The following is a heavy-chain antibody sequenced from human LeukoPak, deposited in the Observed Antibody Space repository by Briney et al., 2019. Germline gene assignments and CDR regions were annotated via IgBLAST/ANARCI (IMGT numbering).Heavy chain of an antibody. D-gene: IGHD6-6*01. J-gene: IGHJ4*02. Sequence: PSETLSLTCTVSGGSISSRTYFWSWIRQPAGTGLEWIGRIYINGDTNYNPSLKGRLTISLDTSKNQFSLNLRSVTAADTAVYYCARSSSLYYFDSWGQGTLVTVSS. CDR3: ARSSSLYYFDS. V-gene: IGHV4-61*02. CDR1: GGSISSRTYF. CDR2: IYINGDT.